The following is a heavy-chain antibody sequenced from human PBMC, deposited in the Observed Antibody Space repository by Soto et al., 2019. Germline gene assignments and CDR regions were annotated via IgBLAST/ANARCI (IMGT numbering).Heavy chain of an antibody. J-gene: IGHJ5*02. V-gene: IGHV1-18*01. Sequence: QVQLVQSGAEVKKPGASVKVSCKASGYTFTSYGISWVRQAPGQGLEWMGWISAYNGNTIYAQKPQGRVTLTPATSTSTAYMELRSLRSDDTAVYYWARRGRYFDSGQFDPWGQGTLVTVSS. CDR2: ISAYNGNT. CDR3: ARRGRYFDSGQFDP. D-gene: IGHD3-9*01. CDR1: GYTFTSYG.